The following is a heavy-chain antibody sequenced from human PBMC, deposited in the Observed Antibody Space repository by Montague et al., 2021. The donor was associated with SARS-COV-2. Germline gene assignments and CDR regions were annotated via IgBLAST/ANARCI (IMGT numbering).Heavy chain of an antibody. CDR2: IHHSGTL. Sequence: SETLSLTCTVSNASITTSNWWTWVRQAPGKGLEWVGEIHHSGTLNYNPSLQSRVTISVDTSKNHFSLNLNSVTAADTALYFCARRIRITVFRGVPLTTHSLESWGQGIMVTVSS. D-gene: IGHD3-10*01. V-gene: IGHV4/OR15-8*01. J-gene: IGHJ4*02. CDR3: ARRIRITVFRGVPLTTHSLES. CDR1: NASITTSNW.